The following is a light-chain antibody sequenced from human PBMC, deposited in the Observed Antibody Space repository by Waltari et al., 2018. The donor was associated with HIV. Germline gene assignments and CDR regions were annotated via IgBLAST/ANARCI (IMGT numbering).Light chain of an antibody. Sequence: QSVLTQPPSVSGAPGQRVTLSCTGSNSNIGTHAVHWYQQFPGTAPQLLIYKTNSRHSGGPDRFSGCKSGTSASLAISGLQAEDEADYFCQSSDRTLSGSVFGGGTKLTVL. CDR1: NSNIGTHA. V-gene: IGLV1-40*01. J-gene: IGLJ2*01. CDR2: KTN. CDR3: QSSDRTLSGSV.